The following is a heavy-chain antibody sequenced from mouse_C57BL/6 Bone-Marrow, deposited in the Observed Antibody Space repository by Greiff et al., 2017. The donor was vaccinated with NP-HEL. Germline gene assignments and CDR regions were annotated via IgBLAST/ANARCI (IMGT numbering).Heavy chain of an antibody. J-gene: IGHJ2*01. V-gene: IGHV1-12*01. Sequence: QVQLQQSGAELVRPGASVKMSCKASGYTFTSYNMHWVKQTPRQGLEWIGDIYPGNGDTSYNQKFKGKATLTVDKSSSTAYMQLSSVASEDSAVYFCAREDYGKGYLDYWGQGTTLTVSS. CDR2: IYPGNGDT. CDR1: GYTFTSYN. D-gene: IGHD1-1*01. CDR3: AREDYGKGYLDY.